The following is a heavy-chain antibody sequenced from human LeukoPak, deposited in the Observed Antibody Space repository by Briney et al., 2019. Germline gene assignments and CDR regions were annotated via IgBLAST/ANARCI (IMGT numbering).Heavy chain of an antibody. V-gene: IGHV1-8*01. Sequence: ASVKVSCKASGYTFSNYDINWVRQAPGQGLEWRGWMNPNSGNTGSAQKFHGRVTMTRSTSISTAYMELTSLRSEDTAVYYCASPTKQDTVVAQYSRSTRHYYGMDVWGQGTTVIVSS. CDR3: ASPTKQDTVVAQYSRSTRHYYGMDV. J-gene: IGHJ6*02. D-gene: IGHD5-12*01. CDR1: GYTFSNYD. CDR2: MNPNSGNT.